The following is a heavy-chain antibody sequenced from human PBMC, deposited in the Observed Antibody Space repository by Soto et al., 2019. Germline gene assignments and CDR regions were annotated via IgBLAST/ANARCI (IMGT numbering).Heavy chain of an antibody. CDR3: ARVSPNTPDIVVVVAATPAYYYYMDV. D-gene: IGHD2-15*01. V-gene: IGHV3-48*01. CDR1: GFTFSSYS. CDR2: ISSSSSTI. Sequence: GGSLRLSCAASGFTFSSYSMNWVRQAPGKGLEWVSYISSSSSTIYYADSVKGRFTISRDNAKNSLYLQMNSLRAEDTAVYYCARVSPNTPDIVVVVAATPAYYYYMDVWGKGTTVTVSS. J-gene: IGHJ6*03.